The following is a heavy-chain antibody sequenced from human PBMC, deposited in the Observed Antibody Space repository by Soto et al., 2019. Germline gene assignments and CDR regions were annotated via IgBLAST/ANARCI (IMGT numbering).Heavy chain of an antibody. D-gene: IGHD3-16*01. Sequence: GASVKVSCKASHYTFDNYGITWVRQAPGQGLEWMGWISPYNGKTKSARKFQGRVTLTTDTSTNTAYMEIRSLRFDDTAVYYCARGHNLGGSTFDIWGQGTSVTVSS. CDR1: HYTFDNYG. V-gene: IGHV1-18*04. CDR2: ISPYNGKT. CDR3: ARGHNLGGSTFDI. J-gene: IGHJ3*02.